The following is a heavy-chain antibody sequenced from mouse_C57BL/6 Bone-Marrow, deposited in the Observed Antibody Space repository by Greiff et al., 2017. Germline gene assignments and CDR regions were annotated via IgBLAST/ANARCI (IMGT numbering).Heavy chain of an antibody. CDR3: ARPYTVVVPMDY. J-gene: IGHJ4*01. V-gene: IGHV5-6*01. Sequence: EVKLMESGGDLVKPGGSLKLSCAASGFTFSSYGMSWVRQTPDKRLEWVATISSGGSYSYYPDSVKGRFTISRDNAENKLYLQMSSLKAEDTAVYYCARPYTVVVPMDYWGQGTSVTVSS. CDR2: ISSGGSYS. CDR1: GFTFSSYG. D-gene: IGHD1-1*01.